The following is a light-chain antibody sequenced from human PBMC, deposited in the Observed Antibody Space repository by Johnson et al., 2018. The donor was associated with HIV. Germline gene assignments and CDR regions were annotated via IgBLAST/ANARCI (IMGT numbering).Light chain of an antibody. CDR3: GTWDSRLRNV. CDR2: DNN. Sequence: QSVLTQPPSVSAAPGQKVTISCSGSSSNIGNNYVSWYQQLPGTAPKLLIYDNNKRPSGIPDRFSGSKSGTSATLGITGLQTGDEADYYCGTWDSRLRNVFGPGTKVTVL. V-gene: IGLV1-51*01. CDR1: SSNIGNNY. J-gene: IGLJ1*01.